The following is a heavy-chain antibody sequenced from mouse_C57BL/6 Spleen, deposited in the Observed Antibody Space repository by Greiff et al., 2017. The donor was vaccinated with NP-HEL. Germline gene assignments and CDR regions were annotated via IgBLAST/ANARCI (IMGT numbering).Heavy chain of an antibody. CDR2: IRSKSSNYAT. J-gene: IGHJ1*03. CDR1: GFTFNTYA. V-gene: IGHV10-3*01. CDR3: VRELPRGGYFDV. Sequence: EVQGVESGGGLVQPKGSLKLSCAASGFTFNTYAMHWVRQAPGKGVEWVARIRSKSSNYATYYADSVKDRFTISRDDSQSMLYLQMNNLKTEDTAMYYCVRELPRGGYFDVWGTGTTVTVSS. D-gene: IGHD1-1*01.